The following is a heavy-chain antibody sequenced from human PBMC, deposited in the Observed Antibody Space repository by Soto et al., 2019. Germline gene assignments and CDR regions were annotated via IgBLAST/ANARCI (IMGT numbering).Heavy chain of an antibody. CDR3: VIRLATGYFDY. Sequence: QVQLVESGGGVVQPGRSLRLSCAASGFTFSSYGMHWVRQAPGKGLEWVAVISYDGSNKYYADSVKGRFTISRDNSKNTLYLQMNSLRAEDTAVYYCVIRLATGYFDYRGQGTLVTVSS. V-gene: IGHV3-30*03. CDR2: ISYDGSNK. CDR1: GFTFSSYG. D-gene: IGHD5-12*01. J-gene: IGHJ4*02.